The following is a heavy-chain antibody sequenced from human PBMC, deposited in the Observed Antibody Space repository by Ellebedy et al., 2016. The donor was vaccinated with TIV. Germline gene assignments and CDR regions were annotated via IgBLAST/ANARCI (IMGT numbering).Heavy chain of an antibody. V-gene: IGHV3-7*03. Sequence: GESLKISCVASGIPFSSSGMHWVRQAPGKGLDWVASIKPDGSVTYYVDSVEGRFTISRDDARNSLYLQMNSLRAEDTAVYYCARDNTNPRSAFDIWGQGTMVTVSS. J-gene: IGHJ3*02. CDR2: IKPDGSVT. CDR3: ARDNTNPRSAFDI. CDR1: GIPFSSSG.